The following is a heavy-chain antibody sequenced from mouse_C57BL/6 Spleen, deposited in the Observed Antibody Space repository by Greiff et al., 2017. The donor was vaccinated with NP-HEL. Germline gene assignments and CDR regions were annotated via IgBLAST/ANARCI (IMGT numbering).Heavy chain of an antibody. CDR2: IDPSDSYT. CDR1: GYTYTSYW. Sequence: QVQLQQSGAELVKPGASVKLSCKASGYTYTSYWMQWVKQRPGQGLEWIGEIDPSDSYTNYNQKFKGKATLTVDTSSSTAYMQLSSLTSEDSAVYYCARAVDLDYWGQGTTLTVSS. J-gene: IGHJ2*01. D-gene: IGHD1-1*01. CDR3: ARAVDLDY. V-gene: IGHV1-50*01.